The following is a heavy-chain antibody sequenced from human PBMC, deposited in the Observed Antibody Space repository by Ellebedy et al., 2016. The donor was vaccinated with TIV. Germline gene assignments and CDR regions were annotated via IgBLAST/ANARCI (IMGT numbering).Heavy chain of an antibody. D-gene: IGHD3-22*01. V-gene: IGHV3-33*01. CDR3: VRDRWGSGYAFDL. CDR1: GFTSDPDA. CDR2: IWSDIKTQ. J-gene: IGHJ3*01. Sequence: GGSLRLSCAAFGFTSDPDAMHWVRQAPGKGLEWVAMIWSDIKTQYYADSVSGRFTISRDNSKNTVYLHMNSLRVEDTAVYYCVRDRWGSGYAFDLWGPGRWVTVSS.